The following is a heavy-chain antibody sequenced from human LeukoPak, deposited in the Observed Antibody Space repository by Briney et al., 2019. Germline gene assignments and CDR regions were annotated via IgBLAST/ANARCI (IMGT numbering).Heavy chain of an antibody. CDR1: GGSISSSSYY. V-gene: IGHV4-39*07. D-gene: IGHD6-13*01. Sequence: ETLSLTCTVSGGSISSSSYYWGWIRQPPGKGLEWIGSIYYSGSTYYNPSLKSRVTISVDTSKNQFSLKLSSVTAADTAVYYCARDYSSSPGSFDYWGQGTLVTVSS. CDR3: ARDYSSSPGSFDY. CDR2: IYYSGST. J-gene: IGHJ4*02.